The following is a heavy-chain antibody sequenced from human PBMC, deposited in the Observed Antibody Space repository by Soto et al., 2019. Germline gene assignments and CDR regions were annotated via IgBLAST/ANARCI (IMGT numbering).Heavy chain of an antibody. CDR3: AADLPDWEAYAFDY. Sequence: EVQLVESGGGLVEPGGSLRLSCAASGFTFNGAWMNWVRQGPGKGLEWVGRVKSKVDGETIDYAAPVKGRFTISRDDSRNTVYLQMNSLSTEDTAMYYCAADLPDWEAYAFDYWGQGALVTVSS. V-gene: IGHV3-15*07. D-gene: IGHD1-26*01. CDR1: GFTFNGAW. J-gene: IGHJ4*02. CDR2: VKSKVDGETI.